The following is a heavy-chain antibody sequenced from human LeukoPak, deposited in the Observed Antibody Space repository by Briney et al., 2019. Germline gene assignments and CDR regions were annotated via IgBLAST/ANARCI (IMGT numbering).Heavy chain of an antibody. V-gene: IGHV4-39*01. CDR1: GASINNFNNY. CDR3: ARHKGTEVAIPPRLDH. CDR2: INYSRAT. D-gene: IGHD2-21*01. J-gene: IGHJ4*02. Sequence: PSETLSLTCTVSGASINNFNNYWGWVRQPPGKGLEWIGCINYSRATYYNASLKSRVTISVDTSENQLSLQVNSVTAADTAVYYCARHKGTEVAIPPRLDHWGQGTLVTVSS.